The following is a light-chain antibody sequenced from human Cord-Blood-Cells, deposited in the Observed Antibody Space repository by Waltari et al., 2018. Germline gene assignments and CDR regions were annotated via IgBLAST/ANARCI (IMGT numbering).Light chain of an antibody. CDR2: YDD. V-gene: IGLV1-36*01. CDR1: SSNIGNNA. J-gene: IGLJ3*02. CDR3: AAWDDSLNGPV. Sequence: QSVLTQPPSVSEAPRQRVTISCSGSSSNIGNNAVNWYQQLPGKAPKLLIYYDDLLPSGVADRFSGSKSVPSASLAISGCQSEDEADYYCAAWDDSLNGPVFGGGTKLTVL.